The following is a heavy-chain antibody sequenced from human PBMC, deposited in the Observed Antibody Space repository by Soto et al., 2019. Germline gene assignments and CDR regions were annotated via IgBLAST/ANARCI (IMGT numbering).Heavy chain of an antibody. J-gene: IGHJ4*02. D-gene: IGHD2-15*01. CDR2: INAGNGNT. Sequence: GASVKVSCKASGYTFTGYAMHWVRQAPGQRLEWMGWINAGNGNTKYSQKFQGRVTIARDTSASAAYMELSSLSSEDTAVYYCARDLGGWPDYWGQGTLVTVSS. CDR1: GYTFTGYA. V-gene: IGHV1-3*01. CDR3: ARDLGGWPDY.